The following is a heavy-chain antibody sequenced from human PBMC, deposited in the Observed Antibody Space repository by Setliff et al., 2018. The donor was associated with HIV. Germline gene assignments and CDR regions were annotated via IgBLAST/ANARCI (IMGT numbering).Heavy chain of an antibody. D-gene: IGHD6-19*01. V-gene: IGHV3-7*03. J-gene: IGHJ6*03. CDR2: IKQDGSEK. CDR3: TRVTSSGGFGISGFYYMDV. Sequence: QPGGSLRLSCAASGFTFSSHWMSWVRQVPGKGLEWVANIKQDGSEKYHVDSVKGRFTISRDNAQNSLYLQMNSLRAEDTAVYYCTRVTSSGGFGISGFYYMDVWGKGTTVTVSS. CDR1: GFTFSSHW.